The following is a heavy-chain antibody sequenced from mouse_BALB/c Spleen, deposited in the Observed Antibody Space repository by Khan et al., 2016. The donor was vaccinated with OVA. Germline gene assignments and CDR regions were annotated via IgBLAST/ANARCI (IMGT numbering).Heavy chain of an antibody. V-gene: IGHV9-3-1*01. CDR3: ARPPYFAYAMDN. CDR1: GHTFTNFG. J-gene: IGHJ4*01. Sequence: QIQLVQSGPELKKPGETVKISCKASGHTFTNFGMNWVKQAPGKGLKWMGWINTYTGEPTYADDFNGRFAFSLEASASPAYLQINSLTTEDTATXFCARPPYFAYAMDNWGQGTSVTVSS. D-gene: IGHD2-10*01. CDR2: INTYTGEP.